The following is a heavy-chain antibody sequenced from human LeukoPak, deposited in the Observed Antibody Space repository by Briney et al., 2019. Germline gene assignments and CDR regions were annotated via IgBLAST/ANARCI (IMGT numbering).Heavy chain of an antibody. D-gene: IGHD1-26*01. CDR2: ISWNSVTK. CDR1: GFTFDDYA. Sequence: GGSLRLSCAGSGFTFDDYAMHWVRQAPGKGLEWVAGISWNSVTKEYADSVKGRLTISRNNAKNSLYLQMNSLRAEDTALYYCAKGPPSGSYFYSDYWGQGTLVTVSS. V-gene: IGHV3-9*01. CDR3: AKGPPSGSYFYSDY. J-gene: IGHJ4*02.